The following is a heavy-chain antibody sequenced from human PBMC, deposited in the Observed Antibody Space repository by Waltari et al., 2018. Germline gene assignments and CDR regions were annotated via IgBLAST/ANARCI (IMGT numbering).Heavy chain of an antibody. J-gene: IGHJ3*02. CDR1: GFTFSSYS. CDR2: ISSSSSTI. Sequence: LRLSCAASGFTFSSYSMNWVRQAPGKGLEWVSYISSSSSTIYYADSVKGRFTISRDNAKNSLYLQMNSLRAEDTAVYYCARGENYYDSSALRAFDIWGQGTMVTVSS. CDR3: ARGENYYDSSALRAFDI. D-gene: IGHD3-22*01. V-gene: IGHV3-48*04.